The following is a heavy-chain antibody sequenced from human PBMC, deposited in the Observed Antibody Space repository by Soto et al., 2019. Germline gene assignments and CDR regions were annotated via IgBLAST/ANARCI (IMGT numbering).Heavy chain of an antibody. CDR2: VYYTGST. Sequence: PSETLSLTCSVSCGSISGSYWSCIRQSPWKGLEWLVYVYYTGSTNYSPSLRSRVSISVDTAKNEFSLRLSSVTAADTAVYFCARSVAVPGAHIEYWGKGNQVTVSS. J-gene: IGHJ4*02. CDR1: CGSISGSY. D-gene: IGHD6-19*01. CDR3: ARSVAVPGAHIEY. V-gene: IGHV4-59*01.